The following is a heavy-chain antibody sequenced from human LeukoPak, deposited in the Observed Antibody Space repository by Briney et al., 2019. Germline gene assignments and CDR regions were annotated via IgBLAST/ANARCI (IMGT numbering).Heavy chain of an antibody. CDR1: GGSISSYY. CDR2: IYTSGST. Sequence: SESLSLTCTVSGGSISSYYWSWIRQPAGKGLEWIGRIYTSGSTNYNPSLKSRVTMSVDTSKNQFSLKLSSVTAADTAVYYCARARWVVGATAVEYYYMDVWGKGTTVTVSS. V-gene: IGHV4-4*07. D-gene: IGHD1-26*01. CDR3: ARARWVVGATAVEYYYMDV. J-gene: IGHJ6*03.